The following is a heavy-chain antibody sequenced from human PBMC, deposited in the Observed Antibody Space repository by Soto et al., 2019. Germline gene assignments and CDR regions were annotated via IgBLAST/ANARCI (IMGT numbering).Heavy chain of an antibody. CDR3: ARHDIVVKATATSTFDP. CDR2: LLYSGST. V-gene: IGHV4-39*01. D-gene: IGHD2-2*01. Sequence: SETLSLTCTVSGGSISSSRYYWGWIRQPPGKGLEWIGSLLYSGSTHYNASLKSRVTVSVDTSKNQFSLKLYSVTAADTAVYYCARHDIVVKATATSTFDPWGQGILVTVSS. J-gene: IGHJ5*02. CDR1: GGSISSSRYY.